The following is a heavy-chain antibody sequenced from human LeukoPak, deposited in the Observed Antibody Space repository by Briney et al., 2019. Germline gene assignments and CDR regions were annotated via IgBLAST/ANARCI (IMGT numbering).Heavy chain of an antibody. D-gene: IGHD3-10*02. CDR2: IYYSGST. V-gene: IGHV4-59*01. CDR3: ATDVRGLVPYYFDF. J-gene: IGHJ4*02. CDR1: GGSISSYY. Sequence: SETLSLTCAVSGGSISSYYWNWIRQPPGKGLEWIGYIYYSGSTNYIPSLKSRVTISIDTSKNQLSLQLTSVTVADTAVYYCATDVRGLVPYYFDFWGQGTLVTVSS.